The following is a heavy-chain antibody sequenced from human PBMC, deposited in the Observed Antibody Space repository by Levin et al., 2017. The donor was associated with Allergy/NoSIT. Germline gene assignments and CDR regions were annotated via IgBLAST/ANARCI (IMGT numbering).Heavy chain of an antibody. CDR2: INSDGSST. Sequence: PGGSLRLSCAASGFTFSNYWMHWVRQAPGKGLVWVSRINSDGSSTSYADSVKGRFTISRDNAKNTPYLQMNSLRAEDTAVYYCARVGVAGRDWYFDLWGRGTLVTVSS. D-gene: IGHD6-19*01. CDR3: ARVGVAGRDWYFDL. V-gene: IGHV3-74*01. J-gene: IGHJ2*01. CDR1: GFTFSNYW.